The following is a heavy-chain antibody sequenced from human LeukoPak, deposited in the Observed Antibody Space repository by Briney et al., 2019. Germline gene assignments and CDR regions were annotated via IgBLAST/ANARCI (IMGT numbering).Heavy chain of an antibody. CDR2: ISYDGSNK. CDR1: GFTFSSYA. Sequence: QPGGSLRLSCAASGFTFSSYAMHWVRQAPGKGLEWVAVISYDGSNKYYADSVKGRFTISRDNSKNTLYLQMNSLRAEDTAVYYCARVPKSRGVVIGAFDIWGQGTMVTVSS. CDR3: ARVPKSRGVVIGAFDI. D-gene: IGHD3-3*01. J-gene: IGHJ3*02. V-gene: IGHV3-30-3*01.